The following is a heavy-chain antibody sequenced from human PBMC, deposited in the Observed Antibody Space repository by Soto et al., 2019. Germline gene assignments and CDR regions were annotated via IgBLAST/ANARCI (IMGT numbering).Heavy chain of an antibody. CDR3: ARGTLYYYDSSGYPPFDI. D-gene: IGHD3-22*01. V-gene: IGHV1-69*13. CDR1: GGTFSSYA. Sequence: SVKVSCKASGGTFSSYAISWVRQAPGQGLEWMGGIIPIFGTANYAQKFQGRVTITADESTSTAYMELSSLRSEDTAVYYCARGTLYYYDSSGYPPFDIWGKGTMVSVSS. CDR2: IIPIFGTA. J-gene: IGHJ3*02.